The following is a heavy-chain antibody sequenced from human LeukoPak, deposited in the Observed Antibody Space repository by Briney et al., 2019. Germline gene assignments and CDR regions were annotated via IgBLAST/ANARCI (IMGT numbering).Heavy chain of an antibody. CDR1: GFTVSSNY. J-gene: IGHJ4*02. CDR2: IYSGGST. D-gene: IGHD5-18*01. Sequence: PGGSLRLSCAASGFTVSSNYMSWVRQAPGKGLEWVSVIYSGGSTYYADSVKGRFIISRDNSKNTLYLQMNSLRAEDTAVYYCARTPPPDTAMVGDYWGQGTLVTVSS. CDR3: ARTPPPDTAMVGDY. V-gene: IGHV3-53*01.